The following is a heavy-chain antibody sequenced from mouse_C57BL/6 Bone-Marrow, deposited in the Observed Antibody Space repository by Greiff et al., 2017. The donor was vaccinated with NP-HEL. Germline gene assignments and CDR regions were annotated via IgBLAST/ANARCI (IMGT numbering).Heavy chain of an antibody. Sequence: QVQLKQPGAELVMPGASVKLSCKASGYTFTSYWMHWVKQRPGQGLEWIGEIDPSDSYTTYNQKFKGKSTLTVDKSSNTAYMQHSSLTSEDSAVYYCARKGITTVVASFDYWGKGTTLTVSS. D-gene: IGHD1-1*01. CDR3: ARKGITTVVASFDY. CDR2: IDPSDSYT. V-gene: IGHV1-69*01. J-gene: IGHJ2*01. CDR1: GYTFTSYW.